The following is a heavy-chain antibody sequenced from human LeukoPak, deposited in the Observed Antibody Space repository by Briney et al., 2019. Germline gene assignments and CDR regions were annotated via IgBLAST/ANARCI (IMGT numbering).Heavy chain of an antibody. CDR3: ARVPRWYVIDY. CDR2: ISSSGSTI. V-gene: IGHV3-48*03. Sequence: TRGSLRLSCAASGFTFSSYEMKWVRQAPGKGLEWVSYISSSGSTIYYADSVKGRFTISRDNAKNSLYLQMNSLRAEDTAVYYCARVPRWYVIDYWGQGTLVTVSS. J-gene: IGHJ4*02. D-gene: IGHD4-23*01. CDR1: GFTFSSYE.